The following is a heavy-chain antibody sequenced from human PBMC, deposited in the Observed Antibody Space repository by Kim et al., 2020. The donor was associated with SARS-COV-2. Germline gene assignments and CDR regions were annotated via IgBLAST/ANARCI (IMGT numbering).Heavy chain of an antibody. Sequence: SYADSVKGRFTISRDNAKNSLYLQMNSLRAEDTAVYYCARGGQSYTVFDYWGQGTLVTVSS. V-gene: IGHV3-48*03. J-gene: IGHJ4*02. D-gene: IGHD1-26*01. CDR3: ARGGQSYTVFDY.